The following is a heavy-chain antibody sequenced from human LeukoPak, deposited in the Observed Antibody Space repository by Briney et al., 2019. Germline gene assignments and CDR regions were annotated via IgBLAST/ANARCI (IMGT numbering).Heavy chain of an antibody. CDR3: ARDPTYYDFWSGYYTKEGFDP. Sequence: ASVKVSCKASGGTFSSYAISWVRQAPGQGLEWMGWINPNSGGTNYAQKFQGRVTMTRDTSISTAYMELSRLRSDDTAVYYCARDPTYYDFWSGYYTKEGFDPWGQGTLVTVSS. CDR2: INPNSGGT. CDR1: GGTFSSYA. D-gene: IGHD3-3*01. J-gene: IGHJ5*02. V-gene: IGHV1-2*02.